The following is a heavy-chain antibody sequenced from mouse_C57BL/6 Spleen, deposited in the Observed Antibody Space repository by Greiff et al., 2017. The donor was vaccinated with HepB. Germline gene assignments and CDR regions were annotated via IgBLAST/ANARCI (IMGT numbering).Heavy chain of an antibody. D-gene: IGHD2-10*02. Sequence: VQLQQSGAELVMPGASVKLSCKASGYTFTSYWMHWVKQRNGQGLEWIGEIDPSDSYTNYNQKFKGKSTLTVDKSSSTAYMQLSSLTSEDSAVYYCARSRYGNFAMDYWGQGTSVTVSS. CDR1: GYTFTSYW. J-gene: IGHJ4*01. CDR3: ARSRYGNFAMDY. V-gene: IGHV1-69*01. CDR2: IDPSDSYT.